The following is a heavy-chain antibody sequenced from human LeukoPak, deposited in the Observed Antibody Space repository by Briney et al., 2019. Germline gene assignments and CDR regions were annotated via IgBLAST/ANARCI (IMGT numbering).Heavy chain of an antibody. V-gene: IGHV3-7*03. CDR2: INHNGNVN. CDR3: ARGGGLDV. Sequence: GSLRLSCSALGITFRSYLMEWARQAPGEGLEWVDSINHNGNVNYYVDSVKGRFTISRDNAKNSLYLQMSNLRAEDTAVYFCARGGGLDVWGQGATVTVSS. CDR1: GITFRSYL. J-gene: IGHJ6*01. D-gene: IGHD3-16*01.